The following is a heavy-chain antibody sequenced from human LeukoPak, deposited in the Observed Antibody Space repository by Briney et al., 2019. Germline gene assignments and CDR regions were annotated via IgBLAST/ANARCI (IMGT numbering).Heavy chain of an antibody. CDR2: IYSGGGT. CDR3: ARLGRGGYIDY. J-gene: IGHJ4*03. D-gene: IGHD1-1*01. V-gene: IGHV3-53*01. Sequence: PGGSLRLSCAASGFTVSSNYMNWVRQAPGKGLQWVSVIYSGGGTYYADSVKGRFTISRDNSKNTLYLQVNSLRAEDTAVYFCARLGRGGYIDYWGQGTLVTVSS. CDR1: GFTVSSNY.